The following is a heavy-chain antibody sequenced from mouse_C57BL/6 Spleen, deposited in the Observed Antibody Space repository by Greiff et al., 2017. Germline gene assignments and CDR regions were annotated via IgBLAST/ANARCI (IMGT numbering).Heavy chain of an antibody. J-gene: IGHJ4*01. V-gene: IGHV1-72*01. D-gene: IGHD2-4*01. CDR2: IDPNSGGT. Sequence: VQLQQPGAELVKPGASVKLSCKASGYTFTSYWMHWVKQRPGRGLEWIGRIDPNSGGTKYNEKFKSKATLTVDKPSSTAYMQLSSVTSEDSAVYYCARDDYDYDDAMDYWGQGTSVTVSS. CDR3: ARDDYDYDDAMDY. CDR1: GYTFTSYW.